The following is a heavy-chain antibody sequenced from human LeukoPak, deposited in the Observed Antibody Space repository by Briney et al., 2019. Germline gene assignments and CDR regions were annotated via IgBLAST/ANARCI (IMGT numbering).Heavy chain of an antibody. CDR3: AKDRRPEPRRYFDY. V-gene: IGHV3-30*18. CDR1: GFTFSSYG. Sequence: TGGSLRLSCAASGFTFSSYGMHWVRQAPGKGLEWVAVISYDGSNKYYADSVKGRFTISRDNSKNTLYLQMNSLRAEDTAVYYCAKDRRPEPRRYFDYWGQGTLVTVSS. J-gene: IGHJ4*02. CDR2: ISYDGSNK. D-gene: IGHD1-14*01.